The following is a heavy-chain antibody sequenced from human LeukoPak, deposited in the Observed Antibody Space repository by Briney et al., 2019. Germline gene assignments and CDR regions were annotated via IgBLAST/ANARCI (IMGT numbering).Heavy chain of an antibody. CDR2: ISSSTTFI. CDR1: GFTFSNYS. Sequence: GGSLRLSCAASGFTFSNYSMNWVRQAPGKGLEWVSSISSSTTFIDYADSLKGRFTISRDNAKNSLYLQMNSLRAEDTAVYYCAREPGLKFWYFDLWGRGTLVTVSS. CDR3: AREPGLKFWYFDL. J-gene: IGHJ2*01. V-gene: IGHV3-21*01. D-gene: IGHD2-8*02.